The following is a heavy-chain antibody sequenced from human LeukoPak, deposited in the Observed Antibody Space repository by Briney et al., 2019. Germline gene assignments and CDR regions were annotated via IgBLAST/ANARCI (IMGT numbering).Heavy chain of an antibody. CDR2: INQDGREK. Sequence: PGGSLTLSCAVSGFTFSSYWMTWVRQVPGKGLQWVANINQDGREKYYMDSMKGRLNISRDNTENSVFLQLTCLRPEDTGIYFCAKGRDYGDYWGQGTLVAVSS. CDR3: AKGRDYGDY. J-gene: IGHJ4*02. V-gene: IGHV3-7*01. CDR1: GFTFSSYW.